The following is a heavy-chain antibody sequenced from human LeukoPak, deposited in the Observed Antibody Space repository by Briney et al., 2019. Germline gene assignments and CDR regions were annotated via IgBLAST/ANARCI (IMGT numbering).Heavy chain of an antibody. CDR1: GFTFSSYW. D-gene: IGHD2-21*02. CDR3: ARLIAYCGGDCYSANDY. CDR2: INSDGSST. V-gene: IGHV3-74*01. Sequence: GGSLRLSCAASGFTFSSYWMHWVRQAPGKGLVWVSRINSDGSSTSYADSVKGRFTISRDNAKNTLYLQMNSLRAEDTAVYYCARLIAYCGGDCYSANDYWGQGTLVTVSS. J-gene: IGHJ4*02.